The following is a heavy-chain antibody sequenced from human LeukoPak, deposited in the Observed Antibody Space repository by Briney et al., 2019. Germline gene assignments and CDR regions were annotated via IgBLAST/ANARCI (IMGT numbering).Heavy chain of an antibody. Sequence: SETLSLTCTVSGGSISSYYWGWIRQPPGKGLEWIGSIYYSGSPSYNPSLKSRVTISVATSKNQFSLKLSSVTAADTAVYYCAREDTPMVTPFDYWGQGTLVTVSS. CDR3: AREDTPMVTPFDY. CDR2: IYYSGSP. D-gene: IGHD5-18*01. V-gene: IGHV4-39*07. CDR1: GGSISSYY. J-gene: IGHJ4*02.